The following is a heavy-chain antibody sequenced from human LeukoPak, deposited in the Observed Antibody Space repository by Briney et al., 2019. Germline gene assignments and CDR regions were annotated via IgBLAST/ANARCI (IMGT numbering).Heavy chain of an antibody. J-gene: IGHJ4*02. Sequence: ASVKVSCKASGYTFTSYYMHWVRQAPGQGLEWMGIINPSGGSTSYAQKFQGRVTMTRDTSTSTVYMELSSLRSEDTAVYYCAIPPAKKYDSRLSEDYWGQGTLVTVSS. V-gene: IGHV1-46*01. CDR3: AIPPAKKYDSRLSEDY. CDR2: INPSGGST. D-gene: IGHD3-22*01. CDR1: GYTFTSYY.